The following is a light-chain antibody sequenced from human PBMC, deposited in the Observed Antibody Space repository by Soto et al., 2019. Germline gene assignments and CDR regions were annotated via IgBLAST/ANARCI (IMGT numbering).Light chain of an antibody. CDR1: QSVSSN. CDR2: GAS. Sequence: EIVMTQSPATLSVSPGERATLSCRASQSVSSNLAWYQQNPGQAPRLLIYGASTRATGIPARFSGSGSGTEFTPTISSLQSEDFAVYYCQQYNNWPRTFGQGTKV. V-gene: IGKV3-15*01. CDR3: QQYNNWPRT. J-gene: IGKJ1*01.